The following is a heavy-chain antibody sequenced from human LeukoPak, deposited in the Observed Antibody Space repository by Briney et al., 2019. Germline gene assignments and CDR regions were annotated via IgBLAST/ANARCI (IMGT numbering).Heavy chain of an antibody. Sequence: GGSLRLSCTASGFTFSDCGMHWVRQASGKGMEWVGHVRSKANSYATAYAASVRGRFTSSRDDSKNTALLQMKSLKTDDTAVYYCTTVAMATTSGFDYWGQGTQFTVSS. CDR3: TTVAMATTSGFDY. CDR2: VRSKANSYAT. CDR1: GFTFSDCG. V-gene: IGHV3-73*01. J-gene: IGHJ4*02. D-gene: IGHD5-24*01.